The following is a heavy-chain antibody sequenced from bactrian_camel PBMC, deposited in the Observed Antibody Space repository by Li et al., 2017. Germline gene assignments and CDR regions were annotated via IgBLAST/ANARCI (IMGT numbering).Heavy chain of an antibody. Sequence: VQLVESGGGSVQAGGSLRLSCTGSGFSFSRHCMGWYRQYPGKQREGVAAINASGGRTYYRNSVKGRFTISRDNAKNTLYLQMNSLKTEDTAVYYCAPRFGTIYEYNYWGQGTQVTVS. CDR1: GFSFSRHC. CDR2: INASGGRT. V-gene: IGHV3S54*01. J-gene: IGHJ4*01. CDR3: APRFGTIYEYNY.